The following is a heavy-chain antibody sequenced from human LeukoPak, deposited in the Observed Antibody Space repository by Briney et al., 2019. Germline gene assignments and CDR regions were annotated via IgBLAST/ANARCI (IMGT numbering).Heavy chain of an antibody. Sequence: SETLSLTCTVSGGSISSSSYYWAWIPQPPGKGLEWIGSIHYSGSTYYNPSLQSRVTISIDTSKNQFSLKLRFVTAADTAVYYCARVRCSGGSCPYYYYYYYMDVWGKGTTVTVSS. CDR2: IHYSGST. J-gene: IGHJ6*03. V-gene: IGHV4-39*07. D-gene: IGHD2-15*01. CDR1: GGSISSSSYY. CDR3: ARVRCSGGSCPYYYYYYYMDV.